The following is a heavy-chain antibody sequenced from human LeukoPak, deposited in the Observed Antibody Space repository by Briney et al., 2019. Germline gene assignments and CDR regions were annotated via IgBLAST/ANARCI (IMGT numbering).Heavy chain of an antibody. CDR3: ASSSPLEYYYYGMDV. J-gene: IGHJ6*02. CDR2: IYTSGST. Sequence: SQTLSLTCTVSGGSISSGSYYWSWIRQPAGKGLEWIGRIYTSGSTNYNPSLKSRVTISVDTSKNQFSLKLSSVTAADTAVYYCASSSPLEYYYYGMDVWGHGPTVTVS. D-gene: IGHD6-6*01. V-gene: IGHV4-61*02. CDR1: GGSISSGSYY.